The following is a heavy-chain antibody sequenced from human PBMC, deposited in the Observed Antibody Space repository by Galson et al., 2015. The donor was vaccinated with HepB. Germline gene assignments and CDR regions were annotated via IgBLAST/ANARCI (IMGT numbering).Heavy chain of an antibody. J-gene: IGHJ4*02. CDR3: ALHYCSSTSCPAPFDH. Sequence: PALVKPTQTLTLTCTFSGFSLSTSAVGVGWIRQPPGKALEWLALIYWDDDKRYSPSLKSRLTITKDTSKNQVVLTMTNMDPVDTATYYSALHYCSSTSCPAPFDHWGQGTLVTVSS. CDR1: GFSLSTSAVG. CDR2: IYWDDDK. V-gene: IGHV2-5*02. D-gene: IGHD2-2*01.